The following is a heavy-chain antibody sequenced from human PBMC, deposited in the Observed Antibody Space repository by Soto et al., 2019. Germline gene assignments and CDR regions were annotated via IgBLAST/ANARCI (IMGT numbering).Heavy chain of an antibody. CDR2: ITYSGNT. CDR1: AGSLSSVGYD. CDR3: VRGGSCTNGVCSVFDY. V-gene: IGHV4-31*03. J-gene: IGHJ4*02. Sequence: TLSVTCTLSAGSLSSVGYDWSWIRQHPGKGLEWIGYITYSGNTYYNPSLESRVTMSADTSKKQFSLKMSSVTAADTAVYFCVRGGSCTNGVCSVFDYWGQGTMVTVSS. D-gene: IGHD2-8*01.